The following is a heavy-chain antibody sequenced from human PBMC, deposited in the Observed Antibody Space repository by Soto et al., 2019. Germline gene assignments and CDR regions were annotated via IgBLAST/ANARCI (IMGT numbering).Heavy chain of an antibody. CDR2: IIPIFGTA. D-gene: IGHD6-6*01. CDR1: GGTFSSYA. Sequence: QVQLVQSGAEVKKPGSSVMVSCKASGGTFSSYAISWGREAPGQGLEWMGGIIPIFGTANYAQKFQGRVTITADESTSTAYMELSSLRSEDTAVYYCARQLPDSSSQPTHFDYWGQGTLVTVSS. V-gene: IGHV1-69*12. CDR3: ARQLPDSSSQPTHFDY. J-gene: IGHJ4*02.